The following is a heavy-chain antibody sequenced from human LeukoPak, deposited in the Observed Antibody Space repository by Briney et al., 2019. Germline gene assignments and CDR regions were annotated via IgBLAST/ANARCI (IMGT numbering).Heavy chain of an antibody. CDR3: ARGREVAARPGFDY. CDR2: INHSGST. D-gene: IGHD6-6*01. J-gene: IGHJ4*02. V-gene: IGHV4-34*01. Sequence: PSETLSLTCAVYGGSFSGYYWSWIRQPPGKGLEWIGEINHSGSTNYNPSLKSRVTISVDTSKSQFSLKLSSVTAADTAVYYCARGREVAARPGFDYWGRGTLVTVSS. CDR1: GGSFSGYY.